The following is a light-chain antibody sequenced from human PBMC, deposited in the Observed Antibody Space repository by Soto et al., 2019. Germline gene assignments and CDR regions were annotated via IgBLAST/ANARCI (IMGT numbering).Light chain of an antibody. J-gene: IGKJ5*01. CDR2: GAS. CDR3: QQYGTSTIT. Sequence: EIVLTQSPGTLSLSPRERATLSCRASQSFTSTYLAWYQQKPGQAPRLLIYGASSRATGIPDRFSGSGSGTDFTLTISRLEPEDFAVYYCQQYGTSTITFGQGTRLEIK. CDR1: QSFTSTY. V-gene: IGKV3-20*01.